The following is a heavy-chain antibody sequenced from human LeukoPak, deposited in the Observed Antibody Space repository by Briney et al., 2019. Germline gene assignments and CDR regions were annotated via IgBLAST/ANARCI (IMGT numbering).Heavy chain of an antibody. J-gene: IGHJ6*02. V-gene: IGHV3-33*01. Sequence: PGRSLRLSCAASGFTFSSYGMHWVRQAPGKGLEWVAVIWYDGSNKYYADSVKGRFTISRDNSKNTLYLQMNSLRDDDTAVYYCARDRVNSEVVVAATLGQDVWGQGTTVTVSS. CDR3: ARDRVNSEVVVAATLGQDV. CDR2: IWYDGSNK. CDR1: GFTFSSYG. D-gene: IGHD2-15*01.